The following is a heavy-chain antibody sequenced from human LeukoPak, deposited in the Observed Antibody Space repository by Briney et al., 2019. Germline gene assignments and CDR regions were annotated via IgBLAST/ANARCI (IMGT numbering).Heavy chain of an antibody. CDR2: IYSGGST. CDR1: GFAVSHNY. V-gene: IGHV3-53*01. J-gene: IGHJ4*02. Sequence: SGGSLRLSCAASGFAVSHNYMSWVRHAPGKGLEWVSCIYSGGSTDYADSVKGRFTISRDNSRNTLYLQMNSLRAEDTAVYYCATRSLISPYWGQGTLVTVSS. CDR3: ATRSLISPY. D-gene: IGHD3-3*02.